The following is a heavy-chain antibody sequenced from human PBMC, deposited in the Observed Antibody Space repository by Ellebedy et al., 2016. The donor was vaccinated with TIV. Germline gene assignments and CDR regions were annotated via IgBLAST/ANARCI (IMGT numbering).Heavy chain of an antibody. CDR3: AGDRMYFYDSSGSYKYYGMDV. CDR2: ISHGGST. V-gene: IGHV4-34*01. CDR1: GGSFSGYY. J-gene: IGHJ6*02. Sequence: SETLSLTXAVYGGSFSGYYWGWIRQPPGKGLEWIGEISHGGSTNYNPSLKSRVTISLDTSRKQFSLRLSSVTAADTAVYFCAGDRMYFYDSSGSYKYYGMDVWGQGTTVTVSS. D-gene: IGHD3-22*01.